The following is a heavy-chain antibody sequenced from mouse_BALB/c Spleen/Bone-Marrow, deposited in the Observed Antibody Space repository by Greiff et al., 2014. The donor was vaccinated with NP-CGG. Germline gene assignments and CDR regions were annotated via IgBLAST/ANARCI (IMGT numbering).Heavy chain of an antibody. CDR2: ISDDGGNT. CDR3: ARETGPGAMDY. J-gene: IGHJ4*01. V-gene: IGHV5-4*02. Sequence: EVKLVESGGGLVKPGGSLKLSCAASGFTFSDYYMFWVRQTPEKRLEWVATISDDGGNTYYRDSVKGRFTISRDNAKNKLNLQMSSLKSEDTATYHCARETGPGAMDYWGQGTSVTVSS. D-gene: IGHD4-1*01. CDR1: GFTFSDYY.